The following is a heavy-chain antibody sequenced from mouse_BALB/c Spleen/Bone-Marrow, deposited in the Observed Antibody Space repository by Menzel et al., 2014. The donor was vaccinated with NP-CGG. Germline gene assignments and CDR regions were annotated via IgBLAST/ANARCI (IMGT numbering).Heavy chain of an antibody. CDR3: AKHYGSYYAMDY. D-gene: IGHD1-1*01. CDR1: GFSLTDYG. Sequence: VKLVESGPGLVAPSQSLSITCTVSGFSLTDYGVSWIRQPPGKGLEWLGVIWGGGSTYYNSALKSRLSISKDNSKSQVFLKMNSLQTDDTAMYCAKHYGSYYAMDYWGQGTSVTVSS. V-gene: IGHV2-6-5*01. CDR2: IWGGGST. J-gene: IGHJ4*01.